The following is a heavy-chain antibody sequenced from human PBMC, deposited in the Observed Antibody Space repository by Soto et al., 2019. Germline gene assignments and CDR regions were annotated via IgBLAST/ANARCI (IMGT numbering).Heavy chain of an antibody. CDR1: GGTLSNYA. D-gene: IGHD5-18*01. V-gene: IGHV1-69*18. J-gene: IGHJ4*02. Sequence: HVQLVQSGAKVKKPGSSVKVSCKTSGGTLSNYAISWLRQAPGQGPEWMGSIIPIFGTANYAQKFQGRVTITADESTSTVYMELSSLRSEDTAVYYCAREGVDSDVVTFFDYWGQGTLVTVSS. CDR2: IIPIFGTA. CDR3: AREGVDSDVVTFFDY.